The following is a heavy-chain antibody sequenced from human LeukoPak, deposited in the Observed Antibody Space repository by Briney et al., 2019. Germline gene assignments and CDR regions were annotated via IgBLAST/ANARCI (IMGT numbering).Heavy chain of an antibody. CDR1: GGTFSSYA. CDR2: SIPIFGTA. D-gene: IGHD2-2*02. CDR3: ASSWPARAQIPAGIVYNWFDP. Sequence: ASVKVSCKASGGTFSSYAISWVRQAPGQGLEWMGGSIPIFGTANYAQKFQGRVTITADESTSTASMELSSLRSEDTAVYYCASSWPARAQIPAGIVYNWFDPWGQGTLVTVSS. J-gene: IGHJ5*02. V-gene: IGHV1-69*13.